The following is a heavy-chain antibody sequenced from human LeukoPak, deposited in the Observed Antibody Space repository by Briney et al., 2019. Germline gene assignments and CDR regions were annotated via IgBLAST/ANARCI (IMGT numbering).Heavy chain of an antibody. CDR1: GFTFSTYA. CDR2: ISYDGSNK. D-gene: IGHD3-22*01. V-gene: IGHV3-30-3*01. CDR3: ARDSLDYYGSSGYFDY. Sequence: GGSLRLSCAASGFTFSTYAIHWVRQAPGKGLEWVAVISYDGSNKYYVDSVKGRFTISRDNSKTTLYLQMSSLRAEDTAVYYCARDSLDYYGSSGYFDYWGQGTLVTVSS. J-gene: IGHJ4*02.